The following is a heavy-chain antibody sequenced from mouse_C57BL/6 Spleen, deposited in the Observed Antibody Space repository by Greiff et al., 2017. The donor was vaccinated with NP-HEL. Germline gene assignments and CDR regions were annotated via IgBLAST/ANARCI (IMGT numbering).Heavy chain of an antibody. V-gene: IGHV1-50*01. CDR2: IDPSDSYT. CDR3: ARGEPTQAWFAY. J-gene: IGHJ3*01. Sequence: QVQLQQSGAELVKPGASVKLSCKASGYTFTSYWMQWVKQRPGQGLEWIGEIDPSDSYTNYNQKFKGKATLTVDTSSSTAYMQLSSLTSEDSAVYYCARGEPTQAWFAYWGQGTLVTVSA. CDR1: GYTFTSYW.